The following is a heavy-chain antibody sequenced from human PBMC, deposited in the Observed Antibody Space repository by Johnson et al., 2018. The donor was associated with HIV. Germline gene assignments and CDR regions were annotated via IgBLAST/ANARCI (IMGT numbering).Heavy chain of an antibody. J-gene: IGHJ3*02. Sequence: QVQLVESGGGVVQPGGSLRLSCAASGFTFSSYGMHWVRQAPGKGLEWVAVISYDGSDKYYADSVEGRFTISRDNSKNPLYLQMHSLRAEDKAVYYCARVGGSYDAGDAFDTWCQGTMVTFSS. CDR3: ARVGGSYDAGDAFDT. CDR1: GFTFSSYG. D-gene: IGHD1-26*01. CDR2: ISYDGSDK. V-gene: IGHV3-30*19.